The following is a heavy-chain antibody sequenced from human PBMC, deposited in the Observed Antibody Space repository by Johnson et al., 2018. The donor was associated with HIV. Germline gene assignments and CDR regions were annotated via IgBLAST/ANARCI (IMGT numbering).Heavy chain of an antibody. V-gene: IGHV3-9*01. Sequence: VQLVESGGGLVQPGRSLRLSCAASGFTFDDYAMHWVRQAPGKGLEWVSGISWNSGSIGYADSVKGRFTISRDNAKNSLYLQMNSLRAEDTAVYYCAKDPRYKYGGAFDIWGQGTMVTVSS. CDR2: ISWNSGSI. J-gene: IGHJ3*02. CDR1: GFTFDDYA. CDR3: AKDPRYKYGGAFDI. D-gene: IGHD3-16*01.